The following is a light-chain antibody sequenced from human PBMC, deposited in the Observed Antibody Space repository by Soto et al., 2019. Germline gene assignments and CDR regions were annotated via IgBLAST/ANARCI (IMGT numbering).Light chain of an antibody. CDR1: QTIRRW. V-gene: IGKV1-5*01. Sequence: DIEMTQSPSTLSASVGDRLTITCRASQTIRRWLAWYQQRPGKAPKVLIYDASTLESGVPARFSGSGSETEFTLTLSSLQPEDSATYYCQHYTSDPWKFGQGTKVEIK. CDR3: QHYTSDPWK. CDR2: DAS. J-gene: IGKJ1*01.